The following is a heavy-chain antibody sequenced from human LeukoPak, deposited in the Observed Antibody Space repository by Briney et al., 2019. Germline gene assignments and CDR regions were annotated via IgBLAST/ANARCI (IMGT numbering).Heavy chain of an antibody. J-gene: IGHJ4*02. CDR2: IYYSGST. CDR1: GGSISSYY. Sequence: SETLSLTCTVSGGSISSYYWSWIRQPPGKGLEWIGYIYYSGSTNYNPSLKSRVTISVDTSKNQFSLKLSSVTAADTAVYYCARHGRDGTKGFDYWGQGTLVTVSS. V-gene: IGHV4-59*08. CDR3: ARHGRDGTKGFDY. D-gene: IGHD5-24*01.